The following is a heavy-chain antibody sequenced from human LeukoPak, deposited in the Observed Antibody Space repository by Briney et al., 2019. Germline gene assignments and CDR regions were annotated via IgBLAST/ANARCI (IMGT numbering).Heavy chain of an antibody. CDR1: GYSFTSYW. D-gene: IGHD2-15*01. J-gene: IGHJ4*02. Sequence: GESLKISCKGSGYSFTSYWIGWVRQMPGKGLECMGIIYPGDSDTRYSPSFQGQVTISADKSISTAYLQWSSLKASDTAIYYCARPTSSCSGGSCYSGFDYWGQGTLVTVSS. V-gene: IGHV5-51*01. CDR3: ARPTSSCSGGSCYSGFDY. CDR2: IYPGDSDT.